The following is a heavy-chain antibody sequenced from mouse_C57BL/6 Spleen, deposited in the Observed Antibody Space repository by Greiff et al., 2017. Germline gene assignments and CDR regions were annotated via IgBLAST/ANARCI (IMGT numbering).Heavy chain of an antibody. J-gene: IGHJ2*01. V-gene: IGHV1-54*01. CDR2: INPGSGGT. CDR3: ARSGGSLFDY. D-gene: IGHD3-1*01. CDR1: GYAFTNYL. Sequence: VQLQQSGAELVRPGTSVKVSCKASGYAFTNYLIEWVKQRPGQGLEWIGVINPGSGGTNYNEKFKGKATLTADKSSSTAYMQLSSLTSEDSAVYFCARSGGSLFDYWGQGTTLTVSA.